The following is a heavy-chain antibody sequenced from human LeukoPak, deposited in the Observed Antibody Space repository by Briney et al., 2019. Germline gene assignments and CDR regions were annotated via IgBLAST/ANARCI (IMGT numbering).Heavy chain of an antibody. CDR3: ARDTGSLGYYDSSIPFDY. D-gene: IGHD3-22*01. V-gene: IGHV3-30-3*01. CDR1: GFTFSSYA. J-gene: IGHJ4*02. CDR2: ISYDGSNK. Sequence: PGRSLRLSCAASGFTFSSYAMHWVRQAPGKGLEWVAVISYDGSNKYYADSVKGRFTISRDNSKNTLYLQMNSLRAEDTAVYYCARDTGSLGYYDSSIPFDYWGQGTLVTVSS.